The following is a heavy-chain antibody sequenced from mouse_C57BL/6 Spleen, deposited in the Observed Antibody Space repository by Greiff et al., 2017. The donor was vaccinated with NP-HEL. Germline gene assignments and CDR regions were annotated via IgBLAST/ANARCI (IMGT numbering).Heavy chain of an antibody. CDR3: ARGRYGNYFDD. CDR2: IYPSDSET. Sequence: QVQLQQPGAELVRPGSSVKLSCKASGYTFTSYWMDWVKQRPGQGLEWIGNIYPSDSETHYNQKFKDKATLTVDKSSSTAYMQLSSLTSEDSAVYYCARGRYGNYFDDWGQGTTLTVSS. CDR1: GYTFTSYW. D-gene: IGHD2-10*02. V-gene: IGHV1-61*01. J-gene: IGHJ2*01.